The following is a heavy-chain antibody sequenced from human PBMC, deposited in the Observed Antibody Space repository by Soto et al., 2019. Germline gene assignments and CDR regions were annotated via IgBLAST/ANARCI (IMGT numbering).Heavy chain of an antibody. V-gene: IGHV1-46*01. J-gene: IGHJ4*02. CDR1: GYTFTSYY. D-gene: IGHD2-2*01. CDR3: ARDSDQLPTVGEFDY. CDR2: INPSGGST. Sequence: ASLKVSCKASGYTFTSYYMHWVRQAPGQGLEWMGIINPSGGSTSYAQKFQGRVTMTRDTSTSTVYMELSSLRSEDTAVYYCARDSDQLPTVGEFDYWGQGTLVTVSS.